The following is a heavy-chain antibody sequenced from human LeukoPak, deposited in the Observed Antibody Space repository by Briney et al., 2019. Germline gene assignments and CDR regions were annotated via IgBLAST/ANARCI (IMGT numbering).Heavy chain of an antibody. D-gene: IGHD4-17*01. CDR2: ISGSGGST. CDR3: AKAGGDYEDGDAFDI. CDR1: GFTFSSYA. V-gene: IGHV3-23*01. J-gene: IGHJ3*02. Sequence: GGSLRLSCAASGFTFSSYAMSWIRQAPGKGLEWVSAISGSGGSTYYADSVKGRFTISRDNSKNTLYLQMNSLRAEDTAVYYCAKAGGDYEDGDAFDIWGQGTMVTVSS.